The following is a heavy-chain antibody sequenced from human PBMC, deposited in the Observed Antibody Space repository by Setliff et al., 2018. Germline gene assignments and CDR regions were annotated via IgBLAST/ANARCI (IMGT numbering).Heavy chain of an antibody. CDR3: ARTKMDVVAAAAKYTSLDV. J-gene: IGHJ6*02. V-gene: IGHV1-69*10. CDR1: GGTFSNHA. Sequence: GASVKVSCKVAGGTFSNHAISWVRQAPGQGLEWMGGVIPLLETSKYAQKFQGRVTITADQTTNTAHMEVSSLRSEDTAVYYCARTKMDVVAAAAKYTSLDVWGQGTSVTSP. D-gene: IGHD6-13*01. CDR2: VIPLLETS.